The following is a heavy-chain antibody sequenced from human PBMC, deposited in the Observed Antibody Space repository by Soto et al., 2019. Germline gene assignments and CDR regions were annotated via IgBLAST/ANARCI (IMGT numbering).Heavy chain of an antibody. J-gene: IGHJ4*02. V-gene: IGHV3-74*01. CDR2: IDNDGSDT. CDR1: GFTFSSYG. CDR3: ARDNWNSY. D-gene: IGHD1-1*01. Sequence: PGGSLRLSCAASGFTFSSYGMHWVRQAPGKGLEWVSRIDNDGSDTTYADSVKGRFTISRDNAKNTLFLQMNTLRVDDTAVYYCARDNWNSYWGQGTLVTVSS.